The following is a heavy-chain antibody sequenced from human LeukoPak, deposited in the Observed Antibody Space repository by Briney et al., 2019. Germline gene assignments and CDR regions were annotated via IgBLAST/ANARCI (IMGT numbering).Heavy chain of an antibody. CDR2: INHSGST. Sequence: SGTLSLTCGVSGGSFSGYYWSWIRQPPGKGLEWIGEINHSGSTNYNPSLKSRVTISVDTSKNQFSLKLSSVTAADTAVYYCARGRGVVVPAAILAMATTIHDYWGQGTLVTVSS. D-gene: IGHD2-2*02. J-gene: IGHJ4*02. CDR3: ARGRGVVVPAAILAMATTIHDY. CDR1: GGSFSGYY. V-gene: IGHV4-34*01.